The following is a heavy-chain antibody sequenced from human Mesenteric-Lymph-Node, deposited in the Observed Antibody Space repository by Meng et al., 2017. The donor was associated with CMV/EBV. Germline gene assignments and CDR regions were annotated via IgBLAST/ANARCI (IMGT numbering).Heavy chain of an antibody. CDR1: GFVFSNYG. D-gene: IGHD3-10*01. J-gene: IGHJ6*02. V-gene: IGHV3-30*02. Sequence: GESLKISCAASGFVFSNYGMHWVRQAPGKGLEWVTFIRYDASNKDYRDSVKGRFTISRDNSKNTLYLQMNSLRAEDTAVYYCAKRGPLQVDVWGQGTTVTVSS. CDR2: IRYDASNK. CDR3: AKRGPLQVDV.